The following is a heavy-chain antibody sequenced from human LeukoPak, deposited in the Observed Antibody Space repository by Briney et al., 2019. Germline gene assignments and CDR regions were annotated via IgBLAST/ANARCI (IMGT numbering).Heavy chain of an antibody. CDR1: GGSISYYY. D-gene: IGHD4-17*01. J-gene: IGHJ6*02. V-gene: IGHV4-59*01. CDR2: IYYSGTT. Sequence: SETLSLTCTVSGGSISYYYWSWLRQSPGKGLEWLGYIYYSGTTKYNPSLKSRDTISVDTYKNQFSLQLRSVTAADTAVYYCAREDPQTTVPEGMDVWGQGTTVTVSS. CDR3: AREDPQTTVPEGMDV.